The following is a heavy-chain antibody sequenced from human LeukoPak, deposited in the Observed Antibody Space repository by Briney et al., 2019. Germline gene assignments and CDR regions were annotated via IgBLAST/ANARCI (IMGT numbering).Heavy chain of an antibody. D-gene: IGHD3-22*01. CDR3: ARLYYYDSSGPPL. J-gene: IGHJ4*02. CDR2: IYYTGRT. V-gene: IGHV4-39*01. Sequence: SETLSLTCTVSGGSTSISSYYWGWIRPPPGKGLEWIGNIYYTGRTYYNPSLKSRVTISVDTSKNQFSLKLSSVSAADTAVYYCARLYYYDSSGPPLWGQGTLVTVSS. CDR1: GGSTSISSYY.